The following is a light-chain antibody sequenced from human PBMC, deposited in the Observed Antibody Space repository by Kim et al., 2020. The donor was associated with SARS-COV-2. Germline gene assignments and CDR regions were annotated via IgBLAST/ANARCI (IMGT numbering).Light chain of an antibody. CDR1: RLGNKY. V-gene: IGLV3-1*01. J-gene: IGLJ2*01. Sequence: ELTQPPSVSVSPGQTASITCSGDRLGNKYACWYQQKSGQSPVVVIYQDTKRPSGIPERFSGSNSGNTATLTISGTQAMDEADYYCQVWDSTTTLFGGG. CDR3: QVWDSTTTL. CDR2: QDT.